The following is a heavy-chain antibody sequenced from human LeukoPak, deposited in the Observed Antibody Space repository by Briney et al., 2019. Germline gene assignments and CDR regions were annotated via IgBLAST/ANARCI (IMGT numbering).Heavy chain of an antibody. V-gene: IGHV3-30*02. CDR2: IRSDGSNK. D-gene: IGHD2-2*01. CDR3: ARDHSCCYLNYYYYYYMDV. J-gene: IGHJ6*03. Sequence: GGSLRLSCAASGFTFSSYGMHWVRQAPGKGLEWVAFIRSDGSNKYYADSVKGRFTISRDNSKNTLYLQMNSLRAEDTAVYYCARDHSCCYLNYYYYYYMDVWGKGTTVTVSS. CDR1: GFTFSSYG.